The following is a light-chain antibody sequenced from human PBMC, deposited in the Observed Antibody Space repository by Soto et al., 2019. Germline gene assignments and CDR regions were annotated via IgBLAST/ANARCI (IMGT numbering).Light chain of an antibody. CDR3: QQYSGYSRT. J-gene: IGKJ1*01. V-gene: IGKV1-5*03. CDR2: KAS. CDR1: QSISSW. Sequence: DIQKTQSPSTLSASVGDRVTITCRASQSISSWLAWYQQKPGKAPKLLIYKASSLESGVPSRFSGSGSGTEFILTISSLQPDDVATYYCQQYSGYSRTFGQGTKVEIK.